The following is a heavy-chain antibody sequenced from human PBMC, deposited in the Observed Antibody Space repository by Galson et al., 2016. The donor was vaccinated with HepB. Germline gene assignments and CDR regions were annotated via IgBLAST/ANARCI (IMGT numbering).Heavy chain of an antibody. Sequence: TLSLTCTVSGGSFSSGAYSWNWIRQTPGKGLEWIGYISHGGGTFYNPPLKSRVIMSLDKSQSLFSLRLTSVTAADTAVYYCAASLVVAISRFDSWGQGTLVTVSS. CDR2: ISHGGGT. CDR3: AASLVVAISRFDS. J-gene: IGHJ4*02. V-gene: IGHV4-30-2*01. D-gene: IGHD2-8*02. CDR1: GGSFSSGAYS.